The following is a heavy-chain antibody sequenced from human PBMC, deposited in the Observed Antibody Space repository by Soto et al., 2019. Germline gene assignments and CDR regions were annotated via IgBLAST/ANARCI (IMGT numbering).Heavy chain of an antibody. V-gene: IGHV1-69*01. D-gene: IGHD4-17*01. J-gene: IGHJ6*02. CDR3: AREITVTTKGDYYSGIDV. CDR2: IIPIFGTA. CDR1: GGTFSSYA. Sequence: QVQLVQSGAEVKKPGSSVKVSCKASGGTFSSYAISWVRQAPGQGLEWMGGIIPIFGTANYAQKFQGRVTITADESTSTAYMELSSLRSEDTAVYYCAREITVTTKGDYYSGIDVWGQGTTVTVSS.